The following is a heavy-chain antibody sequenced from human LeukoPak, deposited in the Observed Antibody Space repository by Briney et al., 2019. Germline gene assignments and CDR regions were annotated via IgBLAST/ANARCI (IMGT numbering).Heavy chain of an antibody. CDR1: GFTFSSFA. Sequence: TGGSLRLSCAASGFTFSSFAMSWVRQAPGKGLEWVSAISGSGDNTHYADSVKGRFTISRDNSKNTLYLQMNTLRAEDTAVYYCAKDTMFYDILTGYPHFDYWGRGTLVTVSS. D-gene: IGHD3-9*01. J-gene: IGHJ4*02. CDR2: ISGSGDNT. V-gene: IGHV3-23*01. CDR3: AKDTMFYDILTGYPHFDY.